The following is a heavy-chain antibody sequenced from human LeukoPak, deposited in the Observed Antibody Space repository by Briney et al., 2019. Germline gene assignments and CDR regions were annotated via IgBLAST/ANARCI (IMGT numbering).Heavy chain of an antibody. J-gene: IGHJ6*03. Sequence: PSETLSLTCTVSGGSISSYYWSWIRQPPGKGLEWIGYIYYSGSTNYNPSLKSRVTISVDTSKNQFSLKPSSVTAADTAVYYCARGTTGDYYYYYMDVWGKGTTVTISS. D-gene: IGHD4-17*01. CDR3: ARGTTGDYYYYYMDV. V-gene: IGHV4-59*01. CDR1: GGSISSYY. CDR2: IYYSGST.